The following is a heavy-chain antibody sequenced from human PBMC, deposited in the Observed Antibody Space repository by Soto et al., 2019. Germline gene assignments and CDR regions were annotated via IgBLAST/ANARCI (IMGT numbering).Heavy chain of an antibody. J-gene: IGHJ4*02. CDR1: GFTFSSYA. D-gene: IGHD2-15*01. CDR3: ARGQLPAATTYFDF. V-gene: IGHV3-33*01. CDR2: IWSDGSNK. Sequence: QVHLVESGGGVVQPGGSLRLSCAASGFTFSSYAIHWVRQAPGKGLEWVAIIWSDGSNKYYADSVKGRFSISRDKSKNTLFLQMDSLRAEDTAVYYCARGQLPAATTYFDFWGQGTLVIVSS.